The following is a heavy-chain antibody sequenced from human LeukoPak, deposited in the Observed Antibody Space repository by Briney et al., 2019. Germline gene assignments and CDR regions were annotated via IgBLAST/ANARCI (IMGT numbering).Heavy chain of an antibody. CDR3: ARTKYSSSFVLPYYYYGMAV. Sequence: GGSLRLSCAASGFTFSSYSMNWVRQAPGKGLEWVSSISSSSSYIYYADSVKGRFTISRDNAKNSLYLQMNSLRAEDTAVYYCARTKYSSSFVLPYYYYGMAVWGQGTTVTVSS. V-gene: IGHV3-21*01. CDR2: ISSSSSYI. J-gene: IGHJ6*02. D-gene: IGHD6-6*01. CDR1: GFTFSSYS.